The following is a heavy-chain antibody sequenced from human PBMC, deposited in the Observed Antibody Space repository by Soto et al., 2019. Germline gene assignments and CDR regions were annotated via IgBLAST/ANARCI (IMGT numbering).Heavy chain of an antibody. CDR3: AKHPGRTMVRGVFYFDY. J-gene: IGHJ4*02. V-gene: IGHV3-23*01. CDR2: ISGSGCST. D-gene: IGHD3-10*01. Sequence: PGGSLRLSCAASGFTFSSYAMSWVRQAPGKGLEWVSAISGSGCSTYYADSVKGRFTISRDNSKNTLYLHMNSLRTEDTAVYYCAKHPGRTMVRGVFYFDYCGQGTLVTVSS. CDR1: GFTFSSYA.